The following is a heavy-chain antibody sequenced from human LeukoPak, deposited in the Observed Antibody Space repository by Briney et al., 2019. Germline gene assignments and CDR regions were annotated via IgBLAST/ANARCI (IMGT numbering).Heavy chain of an antibody. CDR1: GGTFSSYA. CDR3: AKDRYVSPTARRGRESDY. CDR2: IIPIFGTA. D-gene: IGHD2-2*01. Sequence: SVKVSCKASGGTFSSYAISWVRQAPGQGLEWMGGIIPIFGTANYAQKFQGRVTITTDESTSTAYMELSSLRSEDTAVYYCAKDRYVSPTARRGRESDYWGQGTLVTVSS. V-gene: IGHV1-69*05. J-gene: IGHJ4*02.